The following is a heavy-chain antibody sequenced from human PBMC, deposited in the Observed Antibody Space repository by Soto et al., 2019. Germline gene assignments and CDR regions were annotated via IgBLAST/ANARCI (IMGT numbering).Heavy chain of an antibody. CDR1: GYTFTSYG. Sequence: ASVKVSCKASGYTFTSYGISWVRQAPGQGLEWMGWISAYNGNTNYAQKLKSRVTMTTDTSTSTAYIELRNLRTNDTAVYYCARDGAKDIVVVPSWFDPWGQGTLVTVSS. D-gene: IGHD2-2*01. V-gene: IGHV1-18*01. CDR3: ARDGAKDIVVVPSWFDP. J-gene: IGHJ5*02. CDR2: ISAYNGNT.